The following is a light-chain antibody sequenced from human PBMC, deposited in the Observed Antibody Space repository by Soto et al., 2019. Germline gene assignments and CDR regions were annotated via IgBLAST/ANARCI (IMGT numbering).Light chain of an antibody. J-gene: IGLJ1*01. CDR3: CSYAGDTTFFV. CDR1: SSDVGSYYP. V-gene: IGLV2-23*02. Sequence: QSALTQPASMSGSPGQSITISCTGTSSDVGSYYPVSWFQQHPGKASKLIIYEVSKRPSGVSDRFSGSKSGNTASLTISGLQAEDEAEYYCCSYAGDTTFFVFGTGTKVTVL. CDR2: EVS.